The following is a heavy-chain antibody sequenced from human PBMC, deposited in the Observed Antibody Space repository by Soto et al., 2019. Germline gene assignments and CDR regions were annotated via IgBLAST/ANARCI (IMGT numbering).Heavy chain of an antibody. Sequence: QVQLVESGGGVVQPGRSLRLSCAASGSIFSGYGMHWVRQAPGKGLEWVAVIRYDGSNIYYAESVKGRFTISRDNSMNTLYLQMNSLRAEDTAVYYCARDGVGRTVFFGYFDYWGQGALVTVSS. D-gene: IGHD3-3*01. J-gene: IGHJ4*02. CDR3: ARDGVGRTVFFGYFDY. CDR2: IRYDGSNI. CDR1: GSIFSGYG. V-gene: IGHV3-33*01.